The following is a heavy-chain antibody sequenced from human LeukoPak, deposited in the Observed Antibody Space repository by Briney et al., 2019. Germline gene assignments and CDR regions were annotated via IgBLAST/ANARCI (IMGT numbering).Heavy chain of an antibody. Sequence: PSETLSLTCTVSGASITSNLYHWGWIHQPPGKGLEWIANMYYSGLTYYNPSLKSRVTTSVDTPKNQFSLKVTSVTAADTAVYYCASVVASRISFDNWGQGALVTVSS. J-gene: IGHJ4*02. CDR2: MYYSGLT. CDR3: ASVVASRISFDN. CDR1: GASITSNLYH. D-gene: IGHD2-15*01. V-gene: IGHV4-39*07.